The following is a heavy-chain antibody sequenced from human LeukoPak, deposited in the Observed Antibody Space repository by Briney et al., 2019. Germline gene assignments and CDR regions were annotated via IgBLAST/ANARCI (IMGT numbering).Heavy chain of an antibody. D-gene: IGHD1-26*01. CDR2: MNPNSGNT. CDR3: ARSIGGSYYYYYYGMDV. V-gene: IGHV1-8*01. J-gene: IGHJ6*02. Sequence: ASVKVSCKASGYTFTSYDMNWVRQATGQGLEWMGWMNPNSGNTGYAQKFQGRVTMTRNTSISTAYMELSSLRSEDTAVYYCARSIGGSYYYYYYGMDVWGQGTTVTVSS. CDR1: GYTFTSYD.